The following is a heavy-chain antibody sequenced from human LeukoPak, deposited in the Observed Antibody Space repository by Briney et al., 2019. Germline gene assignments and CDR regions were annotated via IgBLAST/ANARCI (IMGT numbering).Heavy chain of an antibody. Sequence: GGSLRLSCAASGFTFSSYGMHWVRQAPGKGLEWVAVIWYDGSNKYYADSVKGRFTISRHNSKNTLYLQMNSLRAEDTAVYYCAIDYYGSGSPDYYYGMDVWGQGTTVTVSS. D-gene: IGHD3-10*01. CDR2: IWYDGSNK. CDR3: AIDYYGSGSPDYYYGMDV. CDR1: GFTFSSYG. J-gene: IGHJ6*02. V-gene: IGHV3-30*02.